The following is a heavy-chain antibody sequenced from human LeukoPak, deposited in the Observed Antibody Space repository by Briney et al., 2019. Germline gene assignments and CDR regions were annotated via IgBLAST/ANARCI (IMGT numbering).Heavy chain of an antibody. V-gene: IGHV4-34*01. D-gene: IGHD6-19*01. CDR1: GGSFSGYY. Sequence: SETLSLTCAVYGGSFSGYYWSWIRQPPGKGLEWIGEINHNGSTNYNPSLKSRVTISVDTSKNQFSLKLSSVTAADTAVYYCARETVAGTYYFDYWGQGTLVTVSS. CDR3: ARETVAGTYYFDY. CDR2: INHNGST. J-gene: IGHJ4*02.